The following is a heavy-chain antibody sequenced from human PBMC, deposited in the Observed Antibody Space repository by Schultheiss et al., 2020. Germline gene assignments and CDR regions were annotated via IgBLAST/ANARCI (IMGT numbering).Heavy chain of an antibody. CDR1: GFIFRNYA. D-gene: IGHD3-22*01. J-gene: IGHJ4*02. Sequence: GGSLRLSCAASGFIFRNYAIHWVRQAPGKGLEWMAVISHDGSKKYYADSVKGRFTVSRDNSKNTLLLQMNSLRAEDTAVYYCARVWGDSNGSDYFDYWGQGHLGTVAS. V-gene: IGHV3-30-3*01. CDR2: ISHDGSKK. CDR3: ARVWGDSNGSDYFDY.